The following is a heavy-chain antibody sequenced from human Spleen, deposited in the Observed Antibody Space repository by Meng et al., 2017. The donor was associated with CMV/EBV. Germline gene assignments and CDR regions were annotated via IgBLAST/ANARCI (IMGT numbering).Heavy chain of an antibody. CDR1: GVSISSFY. CDR2: IYYSGST. J-gene: IGHJ4*02. CDR3: ARGTIAVAGHYFDY. Sequence: ESLKISCIVSGVSISSFYWSWIRQPPGKGPEWIGYIYYSGSTNYNPSLKSRVTISVDTSKNQFSLKLSPVTAADTAVYYCARGTIAVAGHYFDYWGQGTLVTVSS. D-gene: IGHD6-19*01. V-gene: IGHV4-59*01.